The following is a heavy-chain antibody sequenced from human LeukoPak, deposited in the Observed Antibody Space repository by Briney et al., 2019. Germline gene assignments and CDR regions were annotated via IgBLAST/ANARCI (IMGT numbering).Heavy chain of an antibody. CDR3: ARVFDFWSGYKDAFDI. D-gene: IGHD3-3*01. Sequence: SETLSLTCAVYGGSFSGYYWSWIRQPPGKGLEWIGEINHSGSTNYNPSLKSRVTISVDTSKNQFSLKPSSVTAADTAVYYCARVFDFWSGYKDAFDIWGQGTMVTVSS. CDR2: INHSGST. V-gene: IGHV4-34*01. CDR1: GGSFSGYY. J-gene: IGHJ3*02.